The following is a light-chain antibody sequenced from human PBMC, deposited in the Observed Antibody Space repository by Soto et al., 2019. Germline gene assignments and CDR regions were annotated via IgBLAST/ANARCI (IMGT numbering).Light chain of an antibody. CDR3: SSYTSGGTLYV. Sequence: QSVLTQPASLSGSPGQSITISCAGTSSDIGGSKYVSWYQQHPGKAPKLIIYEVTYRPSGVSARFSGSKSGNTASLTVSGLQAEDEADYYCSSYTSGGTLYVFGNRTKSPS. CDR1: SSDIGGSKY. CDR2: EVT. J-gene: IGLJ1*01. V-gene: IGLV2-14*01.